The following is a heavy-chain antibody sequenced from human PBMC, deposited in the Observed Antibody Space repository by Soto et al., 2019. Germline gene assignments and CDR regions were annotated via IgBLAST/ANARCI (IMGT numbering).Heavy chain of an antibody. Sequence: GGSLRLSCAASGFTFSSYAMSWFRQAPGKGLEWVSAISGSGGSTYYADSVKGRFTISRDNSKNTLYLQMNSLRAEDTAVYYCAKDRLAVAGPRDAFDIWGQGTMVTVSS. V-gene: IGHV3-23*01. J-gene: IGHJ3*02. D-gene: IGHD6-19*01. CDR3: AKDRLAVAGPRDAFDI. CDR1: GFTFSSYA. CDR2: ISGSGGST.